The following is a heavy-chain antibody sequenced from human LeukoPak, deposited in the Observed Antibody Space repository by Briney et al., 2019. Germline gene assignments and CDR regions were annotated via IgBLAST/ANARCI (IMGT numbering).Heavy chain of an antibody. Sequence: SETLSLTCAVSGGSISSGGYSWSWIRQPPGKGLEWIGYIYHSGNTYYNPSLKSRVTISVDRYKNQFSLKLSSVTAADTAVYYCARGSRNIVVVIAVSGGWFDPWGERTLVTVSS. D-gene: IGHD2-2*01. CDR1: GGSISSGGYS. J-gene: IGHJ5*02. CDR2: IYHSGNT. CDR3: ARGSRNIVVVIAVSGGWFDP. V-gene: IGHV4-30-2*01.